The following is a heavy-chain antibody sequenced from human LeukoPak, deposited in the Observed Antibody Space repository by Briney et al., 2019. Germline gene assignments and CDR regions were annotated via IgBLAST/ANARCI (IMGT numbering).Heavy chain of an antibody. CDR3: PRDRAVTHFDY. D-gene: IGHD5-18*01. Sequence: PGRSLRLSCAASGFTFSSYGMHWVRQAPGKGLEWVALIWLDGSNKYYADSVKGRFTISRDNSKNTLYLQMNSLRAEDTAVYYCPRDRAVTHFDYWGQGTLVTVSS. J-gene: IGHJ4*02. CDR1: GFTFSSYG. CDR2: IWLDGSNK. V-gene: IGHV3-33*01.